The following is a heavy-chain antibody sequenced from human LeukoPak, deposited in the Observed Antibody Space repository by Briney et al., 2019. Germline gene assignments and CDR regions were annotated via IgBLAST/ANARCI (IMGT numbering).Heavy chain of an antibody. CDR1: GGSFSGYY. V-gene: IGHV4-34*01. CDR3: ARRGTGDYYYMDV. D-gene: IGHD1-1*01. Sequence: PSETLYLTCAVYGGSFSGYYWAWIRQPPGKGLEWIGGIHHSGSTYYNPSLKSRVTISVDTSKNQFSLKLSSVTAADTAVYYCARRGTGDYYYMDVWGKGTTVTVSS. CDR2: IHHSGST. J-gene: IGHJ6*03.